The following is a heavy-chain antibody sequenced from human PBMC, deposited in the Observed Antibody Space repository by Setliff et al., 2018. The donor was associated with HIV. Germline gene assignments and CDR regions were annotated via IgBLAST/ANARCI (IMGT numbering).Heavy chain of an antibody. CDR1: GGTVSSYA. V-gene: IGHV1-69*05. CDR3: ARAKAVGGVIITGGLDV. Sequence: SVKVSCKASGGTVSSYAINWVRQAPGQGLEWMGGIIPIFGPANYAQKFQDRVTITTDESTSTAYMELSSLTSEDTAVYYCARAKAVGGVIITGGLDVWGQGTTVTVSS. J-gene: IGHJ6*02. D-gene: IGHD3-16*02. CDR2: IIPIFGPA.